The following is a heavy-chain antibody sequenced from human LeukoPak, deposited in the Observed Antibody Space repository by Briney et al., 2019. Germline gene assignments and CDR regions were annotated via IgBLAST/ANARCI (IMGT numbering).Heavy chain of an antibody. CDR2: IKQDGSEK. D-gene: IGHD3-9*01. V-gene: IGHV3-7*03. J-gene: IGHJ4*02. CDR3: ARVGRDILTGYQTNPIDY. Sequence: GGSLRLSCAASGFTFSSYWMSWVRQAPGKGLEWVANIKQDGSEKYYVDSVKGRFTISRDNAKNSLYLQMNSLRAEDTAVYYCARVGRDILTGYQTNPIDYWGQGTLVTVSS. CDR1: GFTFSSYW.